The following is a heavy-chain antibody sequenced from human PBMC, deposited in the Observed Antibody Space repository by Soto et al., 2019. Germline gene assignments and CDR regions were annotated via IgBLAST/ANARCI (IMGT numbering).Heavy chain of an antibody. CDR3: VRVASPVGAGMVDC. V-gene: IGHV5-51*01. J-gene: IGHJ4*02. CDR2: FYPGDSDT. Sequence: PGESLKISCKGSGYSFSSYWIGWVRQMPGKGLEWMCIFYPGDSDTRYSPSFQGQVTISGDKSINTAYLQWSSLKASDTAMYYCVRVASPVGAGMVDCWGQGTLVTVSS. D-gene: IGHD1-26*01. CDR1: GYSFSSYW.